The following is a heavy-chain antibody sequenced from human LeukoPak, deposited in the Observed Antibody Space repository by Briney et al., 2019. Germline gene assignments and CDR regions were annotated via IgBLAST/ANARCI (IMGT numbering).Heavy chain of an antibody. CDR2: INPNSGGT. CDR3: ARGRRDTAMIIYYYYYYMDV. J-gene: IGHJ6*03. D-gene: IGHD5-18*01. Sequence: ASVKVSCKASGYTFTGYYMHWVRQAPGQGLEWMGWINPNSGGTNYAQKFQVRGTMTRDTSISTAYMELSRLRSDDTAVYYCARGRRDTAMIIYYYYYYMDVWGKGTTVTISS. V-gene: IGHV1-2*02. CDR1: GYTFTGYY.